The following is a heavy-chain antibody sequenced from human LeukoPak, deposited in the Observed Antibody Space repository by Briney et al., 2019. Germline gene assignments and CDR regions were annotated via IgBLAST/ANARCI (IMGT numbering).Heavy chain of an antibody. J-gene: IGHJ4*02. D-gene: IGHD6-13*01. CDR3: AKDAGNKLVLLFFDY. CDR1: GFTFSSTG. Sequence: PGRSLRLSCAASGFTFSSTGMHWVRQAPGKGLEWVAAISYDGSNKFSADSVKGRITISRDNSKNTLYMQMDILRTEDTAIYYCAKDAGNKLVLLFFDYWGKGTLVTVSS. CDR2: ISYDGSNK. V-gene: IGHV3-30*18.